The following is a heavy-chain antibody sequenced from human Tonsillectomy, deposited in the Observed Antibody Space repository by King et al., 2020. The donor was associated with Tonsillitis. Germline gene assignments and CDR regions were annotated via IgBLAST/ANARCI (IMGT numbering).Heavy chain of an antibody. J-gene: IGHJ4*02. CDR2: MSGRGDRT. V-gene: IGHV3-23*04. CDR1: GFTYSYYA. Sequence: VQLVESGGGLVQPGGSLRLSCAASGFTYSYYAMNWVRQAPGKGLEWVSAMSGRGDRTFYADSVKGRFTISRDNSKNTLYLQMESLRAEDTAVYFCAKQTGYTYGYSHFDYWGQGTLVTVAS. CDR3: AKQTGYTYGYSHFDY. D-gene: IGHD5-18*01.